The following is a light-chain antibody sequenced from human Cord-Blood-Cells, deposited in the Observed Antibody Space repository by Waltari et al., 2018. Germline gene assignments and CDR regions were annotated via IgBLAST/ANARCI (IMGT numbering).Light chain of an antibody. V-gene: IGKV3-15*01. CDR2: GAS. Sequence: EIVMTQSPATLSVSPGERATLSCRASQSVSSNLAWYQQKPGQAPRLLIYGASTRATGIPARVSGSGSGTEFTLTISSLQSEDFAVYYCQQYKNWWTFGQGTKVEIK. CDR1: QSVSSN. J-gene: IGKJ1*01. CDR3: QQYKNWWT.